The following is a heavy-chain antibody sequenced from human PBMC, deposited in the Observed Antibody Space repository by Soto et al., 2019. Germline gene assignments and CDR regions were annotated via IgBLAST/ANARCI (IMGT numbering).Heavy chain of an antibody. CDR1: GFTFTTAW. CDR2: IKSKIDGGTT. D-gene: IGHD3-22*01. CDR3: TTDSHFTMKLVRFDY. Sequence: EVQLVESGGGLVEPGGSLRLSCAASGFTFTTAWINWVRQAPGKGLEWVGRIKSKIDGGTTDFAAPVKGRFAISREDSRNMVYFQMNSLQIEDTAVYYCTTDSHFTMKLVRFDYWGLGTLDTVSS. V-gene: IGHV3-15*07. J-gene: IGHJ4*01.